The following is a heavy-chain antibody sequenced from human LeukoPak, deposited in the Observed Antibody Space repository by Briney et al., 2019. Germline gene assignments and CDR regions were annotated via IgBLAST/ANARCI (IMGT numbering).Heavy chain of an antibody. CDR2: IYYSGST. CDR1: GGSISSSSYY. V-gene: IGHV4-39*07. J-gene: IGHJ4*02. Sequence: SENLSLTCAVSGGSISSSSYYWGWIRQPPGKGLEWIGSIYYSGSTYYNPSLKSRVTISVDTSKNQFSLKLSSVTAADTAVYYCARGDGYNLFDYWGQGTLVTVSS. CDR3: ARGDGYNLFDY. D-gene: IGHD5-24*01.